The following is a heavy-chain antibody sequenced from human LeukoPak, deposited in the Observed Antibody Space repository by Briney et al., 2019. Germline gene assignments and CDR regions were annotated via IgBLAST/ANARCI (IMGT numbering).Heavy chain of an antibody. CDR3: AKLQEWEPPQWNDY. V-gene: IGHV3-23*01. Sequence: GGSLRLSCAASGFTFSSYAMSWVRQAPGKGLEWVSGISGSGGSTNYADSVKGRFTISRDNSKNTLYLQMKSLRAEDTAVYYCAKLQEWEPPQWNDYWGQGTLATVSS. D-gene: IGHD1-26*01. CDR2: ISGSGGST. CDR1: GFTFSSYA. J-gene: IGHJ4*02.